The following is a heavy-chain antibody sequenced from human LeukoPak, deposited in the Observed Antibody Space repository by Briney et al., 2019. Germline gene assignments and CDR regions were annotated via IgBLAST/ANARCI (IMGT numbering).Heavy chain of an antibody. V-gene: IGHV5-51*01. J-gene: IGHJ4*02. D-gene: IGHD1-26*01. CDR3: ARRWAREVFDY. CDR1: GYSFTNYW. CDR2: IYPGDSET. Sequence: GESLKISCKGSGYSFTNYWIGWVRQMPGKGLEWMGIIYPGDSETRYSPSFQGQVTISADKPISTAYLQWSSLKASDTAMYYCARRWAREVFDYWGQGTLVTVSS.